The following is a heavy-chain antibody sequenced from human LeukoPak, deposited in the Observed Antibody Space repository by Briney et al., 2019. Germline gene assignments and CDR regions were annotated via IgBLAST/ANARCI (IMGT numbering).Heavy chain of an antibody. V-gene: IGHV1-2*02. Sequence: GASVKVSCKASGYTFTSYDINWVRQAPGQGLEWMGWINPNSGGTNYAQKFQGRVTMTRDTSISTAYMELSRLRSDDTAVYYCARDRGGITIFGVVTHDAFDIWGQGTMVTVSS. CDR1: GYTFTSYD. CDR2: INPNSGGT. D-gene: IGHD3-3*01. J-gene: IGHJ3*02. CDR3: ARDRGGITIFGVVTHDAFDI.